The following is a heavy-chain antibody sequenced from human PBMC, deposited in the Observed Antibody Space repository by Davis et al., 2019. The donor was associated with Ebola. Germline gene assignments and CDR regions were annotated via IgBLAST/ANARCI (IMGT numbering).Heavy chain of an antibody. Sequence: PGGSLRLSCAASGFTFSSYWMHWVRQAPGKGLEWVSGISWNSGSIGYADSVKGRFTISRDNAKNSLYLQMNSLRAEDTAVYYCARGKYYDFWSGYYYPLFDYWGQGTLVTVSS. V-gene: IGHV3-74*01. D-gene: IGHD3-3*01. J-gene: IGHJ4*02. CDR2: ISWNSGSI. CDR1: GFTFSSYW. CDR3: ARGKYYDFWSGYYYPLFDY.